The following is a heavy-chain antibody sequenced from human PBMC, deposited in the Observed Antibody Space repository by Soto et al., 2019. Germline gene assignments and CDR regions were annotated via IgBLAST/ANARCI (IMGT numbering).Heavy chain of an antibody. J-gene: IGHJ4*02. Sequence: LETLSLTCTVSGGTISSGAYYWSWIRQHPGKGLEWIGYIYYTGLSNSNPSLNSRVTMSVDTSKNQFSLKLSSVTAADTAVYYCASHSSHWPFFDFWGQGTLVTVSS. CDR3: ASHSSHWPFFDF. V-gene: IGHV4-61*08. D-gene: IGHD6-13*01. CDR1: GGTISSGAYY. CDR2: IYYTGLS.